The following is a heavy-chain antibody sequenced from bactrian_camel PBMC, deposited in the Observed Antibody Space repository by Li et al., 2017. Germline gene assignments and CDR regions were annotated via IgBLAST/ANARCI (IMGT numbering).Heavy chain of an antibody. Sequence: VQLVESGGGSVEPGDSRRLACVESGYTNVAYCMGWFRQGPGKAREQVAAIYTGGGDTNYADSVEGRFTISHDAAKNSVDLQMNSLKPDDTAVYYCAATGQMLSVAGCRTQGTQVTVS. D-gene: IGHD1*01. CDR1: GYTNVAYC. V-gene: IGHV3S40*01. CDR2: IYTGGGDT. J-gene: IGHJ4*01.